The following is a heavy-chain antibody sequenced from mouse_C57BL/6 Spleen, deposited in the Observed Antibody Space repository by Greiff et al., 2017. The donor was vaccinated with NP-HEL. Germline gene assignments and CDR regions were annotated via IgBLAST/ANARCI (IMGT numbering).Heavy chain of an antibody. CDR1: GYTFTSYW. V-gene: IGHV1-7*01. CDR3: ARRATVDWYFDV. CDR2: INPSSGYT. J-gene: IGHJ1*03. D-gene: IGHD1-1*01. Sequence: VQLLQSGAELAKPGASVKLSCKASGYTFTSYWMHWVKQRPGQGLEWIGYINPSSGYTKYNQKFKDKATLTADTSSSTAYMQLSSLTYEDSAVYYCARRATVDWYFDVWGTGTTVTVSS.